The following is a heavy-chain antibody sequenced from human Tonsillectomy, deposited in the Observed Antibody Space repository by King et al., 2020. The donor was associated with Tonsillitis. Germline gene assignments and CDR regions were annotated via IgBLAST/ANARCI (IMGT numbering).Heavy chain of an antibody. D-gene: IGHD2-15*01. CDR1: GGSFSGYY. V-gene: IGHV4-34*01. J-gene: IGHJ6*02. CDR3: ARLPPVCSGGSCYRRNYYYYYGMDV. Sequence: VQLQQWGAGLLKPSETLSLTCAVYGGSFSGYYWSWIRQPPGKGLEWIGEINHSGSTNYNPSLKSRVTISVDTSKNQFSLKLSSVTAADTAVYYCARLPPVCSGGSCYRRNYYYYYGMDVWGQGTTVTVSS. CDR2: INHSGST.